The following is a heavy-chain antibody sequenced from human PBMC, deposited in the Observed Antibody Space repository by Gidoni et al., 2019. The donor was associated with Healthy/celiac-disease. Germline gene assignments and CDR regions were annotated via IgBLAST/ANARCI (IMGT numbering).Heavy chain of an antibody. CDR1: GGTFSSSA. D-gene: IGHD2-21*02. Sequence: QVLPVQSGAEVKMPGSSTKVSCKASGGTFSSSAISWVRQAPGQGLEWMGGIIPIFGTANYAQKFQGRVTITGDKSTSTANMELSSMRSEDTAVYDCARAYCGGDCYFSGPRRIDAFDIWGQGTMVTVSS. J-gene: IGHJ3*02. CDR2: IIPIFGTA. V-gene: IGHV1-69*06. CDR3: ARAYCGGDCYFSGPRRIDAFDI.